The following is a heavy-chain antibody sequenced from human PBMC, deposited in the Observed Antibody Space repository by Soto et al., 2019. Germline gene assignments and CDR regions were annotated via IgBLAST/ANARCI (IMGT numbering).Heavy chain of an antibody. CDR3: ARPVRGSPEDV. CDR2: IKTDGSEK. CDR1: GFTFSAYW. D-gene: IGHD3-16*01. V-gene: IGHV3-7*05. J-gene: IGHJ6*02. Sequence: ESGGGLVKPGGSLRLSCEASGFTFSAYWMGWVRQAPGTGLQWVATIKTDGSEKYYVDSVTGRFNISRDNDKNSLYLQLNTLRAEDTGVYYCARPVRGSPEDVWGQGTTVTVSS.